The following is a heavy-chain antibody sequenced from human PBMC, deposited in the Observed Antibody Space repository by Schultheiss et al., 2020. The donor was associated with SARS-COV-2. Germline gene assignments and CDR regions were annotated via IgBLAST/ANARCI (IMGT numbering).Heavy chain of an antibody. D-gene: IGHD4-11*01. Sequence: SETLSLTCTVSGDSISSYYWSWIRQPPGKGLEWIGYIYYSGSTNYNPSLKSRVTISVDTSKNQFSLKLSSVTAADTAVYYCARGTHDYRNSKSLRLYYYYYMDVWGKGTTVTVSS. CDR3: ARGTHDYRNSKSLRLYYYYYMDV. CDR1: GDSISSYY. CDR2: IYYSGST. J-gene: IGHJ6*03. V-gene: IGHV4-59*08.